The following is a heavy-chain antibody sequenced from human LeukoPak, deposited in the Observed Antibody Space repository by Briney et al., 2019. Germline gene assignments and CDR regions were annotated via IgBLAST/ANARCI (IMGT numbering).Heavy chain of an antibody. J-gene: IGHJ3*02. V-gene: IGHV1-8*01. CDR3: ARVLLRTIFGVVISGDAFDI. CDR2: MNPNSGNT. Sequence: ASVKVSCKASGYTFTSYDTNWVRQATGQGLEWMGWMNPNSGNTGYAQKFQGRVTMTRNTSISTAYMELSSLRSEDTAVYYCARVLLRTIFGVVISGDAFDIWGQGTMVTVSS. CDR1: GYTFTSYD. D-gene: IGHD3-3*01.